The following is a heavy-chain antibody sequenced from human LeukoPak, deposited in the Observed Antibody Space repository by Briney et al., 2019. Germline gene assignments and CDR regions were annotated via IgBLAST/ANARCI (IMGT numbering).Heavy chain of an antibody. CDR1: GGSFSGYS. V-gene: IGHV4-34*01. D-gene: IGHD3-10*01. CDR3: ARVYVTVVRGSWLDP. J-gene: IGHJ5*02. CDR2: IDHTGST. Sequence: SETLSLTCAVYGGSFSGYSWTWIRQPPGKGLGWIGEIDHTGSTNYNASLTSRVTISADTSQNQFSLRLSSVTAADTAVYYCARVYVTVVRGSWLDPWGQGTLVTVSS.